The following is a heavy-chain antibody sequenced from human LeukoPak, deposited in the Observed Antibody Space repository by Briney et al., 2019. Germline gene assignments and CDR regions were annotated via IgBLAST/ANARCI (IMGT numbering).Heavy chain of an antibody. CDR3: AKDFVRYNIQFDY. V-gene: IGHV3-23*01. CDR2: ISGGGAGT. CDR1: GFTFSSYA. D-gene: IGHD1-14*01. J-gene: IGHJ4*02. Sequence: PGGSLRLSCAASGFTFSSYAMSWVRQAPGKGLEWVSSISGGGAGTYYADSVRGRFTISRDNSKSTLYLQMDSLRAEDTALYYCAKDFVRYNIQFDYWGQGALVTVSS.